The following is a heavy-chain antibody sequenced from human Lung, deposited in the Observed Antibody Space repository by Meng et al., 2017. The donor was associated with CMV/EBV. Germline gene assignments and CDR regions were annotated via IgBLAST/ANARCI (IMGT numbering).Heavy chain of an antibody. D-gene: IGHD3-22*01. J-gene: IGHJ4*02. Sequence: CAVYGGSFSDYYWSWIRQPPGKGLEWIGEINHSGSTNYNPSPKSRVTISVDTSKKQISVKLSSVTAADTAVYYCARLMIESSSFDYWGQGTLVTVSS. CDR1: GGSFSDYY. V-gene: IGHV4-34*01. CDR3: ARLMIESSSFDY. CDR2: INHSGST.